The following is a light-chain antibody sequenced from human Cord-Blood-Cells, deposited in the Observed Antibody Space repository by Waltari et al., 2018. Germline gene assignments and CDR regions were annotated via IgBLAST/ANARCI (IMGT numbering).Light chain of an antibody. J-gene: IGKJ4*01. CDR3: QQYNNWPPLT. CDR1: QSVSSN. CDR2: GAS. Sequence: EIVMTQSPATLSVSPGERATLSCRASQSVSSNLAWYQQKPGQAPRLLIYGASHRATGIPARFSGSGSGTECTLTISSLQSEDFAVYYCQQYNNWPPLTFGGGTKVEIK. V-gene: IGKV3-15*01.